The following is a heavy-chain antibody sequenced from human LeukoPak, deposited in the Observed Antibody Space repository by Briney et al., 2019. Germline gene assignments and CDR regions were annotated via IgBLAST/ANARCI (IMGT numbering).Heavy chain of an antibody. CDR3: ARLVVGDGSGSYYNVLGPRLDPYYYYYYMDV. CDR2: IYPGDSDT. Sequence: GESLKISCKGSGYSFTSYWIGWVRQMPGKGLEWMGIIYPGDSDTRYSPSFQGQVTISADKSISTAYLQWSSLKASDTAMYYCARLVVGDGSGSYYNVLGPRLDPYYYYYYMDVWGKGTTVTISS. D-gene: IGHD3-10*01. CDR1: GYSFTSYW. V-gene: IGHV5-51*01. J-gene: IGHJ6*03.